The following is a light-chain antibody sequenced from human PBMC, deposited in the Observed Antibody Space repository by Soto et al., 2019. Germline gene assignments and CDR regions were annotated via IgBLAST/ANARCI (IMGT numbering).Light chain of an antibody. V-gene: IGKV1-27*01. Sequence: DIQMTQSPSSLSASVGDRVSITCRASQGISTSLAWYQHKPGKVPNLLISAASTLQSGVPSRVSGSGSGTDFTLTISSLQPEDVATYYCQKYNNVPFAFGPGTKVDIK. J-gene: IGKJ3*01. CDR3: QKYNNVPFA. CDR2: AAS. CDR1: QGISTS.